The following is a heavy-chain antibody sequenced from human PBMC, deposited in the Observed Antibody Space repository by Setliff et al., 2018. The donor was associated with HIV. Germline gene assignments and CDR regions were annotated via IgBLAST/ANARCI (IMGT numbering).Heavy chain of an antibody. CDR1: GGSFTDIGGSFTDYY. Sequence: SETLSLTCAVFGGSFTDIGGSFTDYYWTWIRQPPEKGLEWIGKINYSGSTDYNSSLRSRVTISVDTSKNQISLKLTSVTAADTAVYYCAGGEVRSRYVSSRAPFYHYYYYMDVWGKGTTVTVSS. V-gene: IGHV4-34*01. D-gene: IGHD6-13*01. CDR3: AGGEVRSRYVSSRAPFYHYYYYMDV. CDR2: INYSGST. J-gene: IGHJ6*03.